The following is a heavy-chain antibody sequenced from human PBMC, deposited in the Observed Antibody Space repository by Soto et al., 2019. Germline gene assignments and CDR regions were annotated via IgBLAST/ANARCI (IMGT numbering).Heavy chain of an antibody. Sequence: GGSLRLSCAASGFTFSNAWMSWVRQAPGKGLEWVGRIKSKTDGGTTDYAAPVKGRFTISRDDSKNTLYLQMNSLRAEDTAVYYCAGGGDYGNHAFDIWGQGTMVTVSS. V-gene: IGHV3-15*01. D-gene: IGHD4-17*01. CDR1: GFTFSNAW. CDR3: AGGGDYGNHAFDI. CDR2: IKSKTDGGTT. J-gene: IGHJ3*02.